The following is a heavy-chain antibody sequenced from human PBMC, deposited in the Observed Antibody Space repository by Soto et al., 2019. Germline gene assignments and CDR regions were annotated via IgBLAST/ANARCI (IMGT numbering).Heavy chain of an antibody. CDR3: VKNSGWFNT. CDR1: GFTFGSTH. V-gene: IGHV3-23*01. Sequence: GGSLTLSSAASGFTFGSTHMRWVRQAPGEGLEWVSTIDGSGGITYYADSVKGRFTISRDNSRNTVYLHMNSLRGDDTALYYCVKNSGWFNTWGQVALVTVSS. CDR2: IDGSGGIT. J-gene: IGHJ5*02.